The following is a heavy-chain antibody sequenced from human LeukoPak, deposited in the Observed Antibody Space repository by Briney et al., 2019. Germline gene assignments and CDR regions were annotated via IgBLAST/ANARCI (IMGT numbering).Heavy chain of an antibody. CDR3: ARGSNYDSSGYYDFDY. Sequence: ASVKVSCKASGYTFTSYGISWVRQAPGQGLEWMGWISAYNGNTNYAQKLQGRVTMTTDTSTSTAYMELRSLRSDDTAVYYCARGSNYDSSGYYDFDYWGQGTLVTVSS. V-gene: IGHV1-18*01. J-gene: IGHJ4*02. CDR2: ISAYNGNT. CDR1: GYTFTSYG. D-gene: IGHD3-22*01.